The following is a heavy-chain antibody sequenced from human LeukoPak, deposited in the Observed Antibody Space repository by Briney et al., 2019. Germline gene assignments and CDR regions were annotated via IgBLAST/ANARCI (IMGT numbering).Heavy chain of an antibody. CDR3: TLRQSGYLDY. Sequence: GGSLRLSCAASGFTLSGSAMHWVRQASGKGLEWVGRIRSKANSYATAYAASVKGRFTISRDDSKNTAYLQMNSLKTEDTAVYYCTLRQSGYLDYWGQGTLVTVSS. V-gene: IGHV3-73*01. D-gene: IGHD2-15*01. CDR2: IRSKANSYAT. J-gene: IGHJ4*02. CDR1: GFTLSGSA.